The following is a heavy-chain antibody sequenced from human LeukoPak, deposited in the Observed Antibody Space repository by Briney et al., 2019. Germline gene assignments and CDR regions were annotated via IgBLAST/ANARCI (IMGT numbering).Heavy chain of an antibody. CDR1: RYTFTSYY. CDR3: ARVPDIVATTEADAFDI. J-gene: IGHJ3*02. D-gene: IGHD5-12*01. CDR2: INPSGGST. Sequence: SSVKVSCKASRYTFTSYYMHWVRQAPGQGLEWMGIINPSGGSTSYAQKFQGRVTMTRDTSTSTVYMELSSLRSEDTAVYYCARVPDIVATTEADAFDIWGQGTMVTVSS. V-gene: IGHV1-46*01.